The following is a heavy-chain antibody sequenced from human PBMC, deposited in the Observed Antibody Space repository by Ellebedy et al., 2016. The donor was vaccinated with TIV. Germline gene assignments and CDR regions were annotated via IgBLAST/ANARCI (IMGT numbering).Heavy chain of an antibody. CDR3: AGGGNNWNHKEYYYYGMDV. Sequence: ASVKVSCKASAYTFTSYDINWVRQASGEGREGMGWIIPNSGKSGYAQKFQGRVTMPRNTSISTAFMELSSLRSEDTAVYYCAGGGNNWNHKEYYYYGMDVWGQGTTVTVSS. V-gene: IGHV1-8*01. CDR2: IIPNSGKS. CDR1: AYTFTSYD. D-gene: IGHD1-14*01. J-gene: IGHJ6*02.